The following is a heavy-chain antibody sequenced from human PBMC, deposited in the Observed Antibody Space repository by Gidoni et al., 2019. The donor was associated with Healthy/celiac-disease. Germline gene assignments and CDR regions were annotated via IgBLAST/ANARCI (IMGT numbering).Heavy chain of an antibody. D-gene: IGHD5-18*01. V-gene: IGHV1-58*01. CDR2: IVVGSGNT. CDR3: GAAMVTGMYYYYGMDV. Sequence: QMQLVQSGPEVKKPGTSVKVSCTASGFTFTSSAVQWVRQARGQRLEWIGWIVVGSGNTNYAQKFQERVTITRDMSTSTAYMELSSLRSEDTAVYYCGAAMVTGMYYYYGMDVWGQGTTVTVSS. J-gene: IGHJ6*02. CDR1: GFTFTSSA.